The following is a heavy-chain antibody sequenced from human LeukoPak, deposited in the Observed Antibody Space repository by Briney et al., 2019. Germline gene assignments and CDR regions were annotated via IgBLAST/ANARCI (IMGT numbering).Heavy chain of an antibody. CDR2: IRYDGSNK. D-gene: IGHD1-26*01. Sequence: GGSLRLSCAASGFTFSSYGMHWVRQAPGKGLEWVAFIRYDGSNKYYADSVKGRFTISRDNSKNTLYLQMNSLRAEDTAVYYCAKGGYKWELPGGYFDYWGQGTLVTVSS. J-gene: IGHJ4*02. V-gene: IGHV3-30*02. CDR1: GFTFSSYG. CDR3: AKGGYKWELPGGYFDY.